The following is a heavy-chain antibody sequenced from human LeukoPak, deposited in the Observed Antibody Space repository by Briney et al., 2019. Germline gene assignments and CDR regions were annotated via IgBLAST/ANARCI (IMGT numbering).Heavy chain of an antibody. D-gene: IGHD1-7*01. J-gene: IGHJ6*02. CDR3: TKDLNRVITGTTRGMDV. CDR2: ISYDGSNK. V-gene: IGHV3-30*18. Sequence: PGGSLRLSCAASGFSFSSYGMHWVRQAPGKGLEWVAVISYDGSNKYYTDSVKGRFSISRDNSKNTLYLQMNSLRAEDMAVYYCTKDLNRVITGTTRGMDVWGQGTTVTVSS. CDR1: GFSFSSYG.